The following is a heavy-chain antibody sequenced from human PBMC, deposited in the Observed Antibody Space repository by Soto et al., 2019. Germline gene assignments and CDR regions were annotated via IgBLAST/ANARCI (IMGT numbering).Heavy chain of an antibody. CDR1: GGTFSSYA. CDR2: IIPIFGTA. J-gene: IGHJ4*02. CDR3: ASRTGTRNYYFDY. Sequence: QVQLVQSGAEVKKPGSSVKVSCKASGGTFSSYAISWVRHAPGQGLESMGGIIPIFGTANYAQKFQGRVTITADDSTSTAYMELSNMRSEDTAVYYCASRTGTRNYYFDYWGQGTLVTVSS. D-gene: IGHD1-1*01. V-gene: IGHV1-69*12.